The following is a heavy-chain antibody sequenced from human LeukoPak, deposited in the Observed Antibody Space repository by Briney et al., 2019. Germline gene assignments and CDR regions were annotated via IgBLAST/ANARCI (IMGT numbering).Heavy chain of an antibody. CDR1: GGSISSGGYS. V-gene: IGHV4-30-2*01. CDR2: IYHSGST. D-gene: IGHD2-2*02. Sequence: SETLSLTCAVSGGSISSGGYSWSWIRQPPGKGLEWIGYIYHSGSTYYNPSLKSRVTISVDRSKNQFSLKLSSVTAADTAVYYCARALGGYCSSTSCYTLRTNWSDPWGQGTLVTVSS. J-gene: IGHJ5*02. CDR3: ARALGGYCSSTSCYTLRTNWSDP.